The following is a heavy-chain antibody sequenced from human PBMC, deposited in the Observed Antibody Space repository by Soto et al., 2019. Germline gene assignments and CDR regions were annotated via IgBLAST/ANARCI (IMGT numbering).Heavy chain of an antibody. CDR2: ISESGGST. CDR1: GFTFSSYA. V-gene: IGHV3-23*01. CDR3: AKDARPTS. Sequence: GGSLRLSCAASGFTFSSYAMSWVRQAPGKGLEWVSTISESGGSTYYTDSVKGRFTISSDNSKSTLYLQMNSLRAEDTALYYCAKDARPTSWGQGTLVTVSS. J-gene: IGHJ5*02.